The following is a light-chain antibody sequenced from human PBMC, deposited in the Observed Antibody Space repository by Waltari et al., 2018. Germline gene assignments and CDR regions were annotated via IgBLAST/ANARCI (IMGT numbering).Light chain of an antibody. CDR1: QAIFDS. CDR2: ETS. CDR3: QQYSGSLPTT. J-gene: IGKJ3*01. V-gene: IGKV1-NL1*01. Sequence: DIQMTQSPSSLSASVGDRVTITCRASQAIFDSLAWYQQKPGKAPKLLLYETSILASGVPSRCSGSVSGTDYTLAINNLQTEDVATYFCQQYSGSLPTTFGPGTRLALK.